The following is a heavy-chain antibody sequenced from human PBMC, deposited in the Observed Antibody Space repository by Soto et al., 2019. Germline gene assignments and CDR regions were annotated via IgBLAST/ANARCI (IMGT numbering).Heavy chain of an antibody. Sequence: VASVKVSCKASGGTFSSYAISWVRQAPGQGLEWMGGIIPIFGTANYAQKFQGRVTITADESTSTAYMELSSLRSEDTAVYYCARVSGYSSGWYPGGYYYYGMDVWGQGTTVTVSS. J-gene: IGHJ6*02. D-gene: IGHD6-19*01. CDR1: GGTFSSYA. CDR3: ARVSGYSSGWYPGGYYYYGMDV. V-gene: IGHV1-69*13. CDR2: IIPIFGTA.